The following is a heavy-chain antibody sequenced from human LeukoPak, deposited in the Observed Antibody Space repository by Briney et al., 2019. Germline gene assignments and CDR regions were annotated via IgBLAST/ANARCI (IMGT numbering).Heavy chain of an antibody. CDR3: ARGFILYDFWSGYSPYGMDV. CDR1: GGTFSSYA. D-gene: IGHD3/OR15-3a*01. V-gene: IGHV1-3*01. Sequence: ASVKVSCKASGGTFSSYAISWVRQAPGQGLEWMGWINAGNGNTKYSQKFQGRVTITRDTSASTAYMELSSLRSEDTAVYYCARGFILYDFWSGYSPYGMDVWGQGTTVTVSS. CDR2: INAGNGNT. J-gene: IGHJ6*02.